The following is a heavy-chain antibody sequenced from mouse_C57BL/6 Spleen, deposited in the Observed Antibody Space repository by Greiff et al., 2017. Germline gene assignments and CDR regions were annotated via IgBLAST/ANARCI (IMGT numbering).Heavy chain of an antibody. CDR2: ISGGGGNT. V-gene: IGHV5-9*01. D-gene: IGHD3-1*01. CDR3: ARQPSGRVDY. J-gene: IGHJ2*01. CDR1: GFTFSSYT. Sequence: EVMLVESGGGLVKPGGSLKLSCAASGFTFSSYTMSWVRQTPEKRLEWVATISGGGGNTYYPDSVKGRFTISRDNAKNTLYLHMRSLRSEDTALYYCARQPSGRVDYWGQGTTLTVSS.